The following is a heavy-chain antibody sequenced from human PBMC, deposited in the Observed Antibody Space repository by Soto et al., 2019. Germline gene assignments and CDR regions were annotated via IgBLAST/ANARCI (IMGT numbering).Heavy chain of an antibody. CDR2: IYYSGST. CDR3: ARALGYCSGGSCYGDIDS. D-gene: IGHD2-15*01. V-gene: IGHV4-30-4*01. J-gene: IGHJ4*02. CDR1: GGSISSGDYY. Sequence: PSETLSLTCTVSGGSISSGDYYWSWIRQPPGKGLEWIGYIYYSGSTYYNPSLKSRVTISVDTSKNQFSLKLSSVTAADTAVYYCARALGYCSGGSCYGDIDSWGQGTLVTVSS.